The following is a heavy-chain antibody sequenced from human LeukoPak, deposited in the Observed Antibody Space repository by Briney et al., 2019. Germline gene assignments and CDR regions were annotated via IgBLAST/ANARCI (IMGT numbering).Heavy chain of an antibody. Sequence: PGRSLRLSCAASGFTVSNNYMSWVRQAPGKGLEWVSIIYSGGSTYYADSVKGRFTISRDNSKNTLYLQMNSLRAEDTAVYYCARVTGPTSTMVRGVIIPAFDFWGQGTLVTVSS. D-gene: IGHD3-10*01. CDR2: IYSGGST. CDR1: GFTVSNNY. J-gene: IGHJ4*02. V-gene: IGHV3-53*01. CDR3: ARVTGPTSTMVRGVIIPAFDF.